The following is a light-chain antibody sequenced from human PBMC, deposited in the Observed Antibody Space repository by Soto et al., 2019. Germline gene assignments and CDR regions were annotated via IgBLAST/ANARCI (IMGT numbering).Light chain of an antibody. CDR1: QGIGSY. J-gene: IGKJ4*01. CDR3: HQLNNYPLT. CDR2: AAS. Sequence: DIHVTQSPSFLSASVADRVSITCRASQGIGSYLAWYQQKPGKAPNLLIYAASTLQSGVPSRFSGSGSGTDFTLTISSLQPEDFATYYCHQLNNYPLTFGGGTKVDI. V-gene: IGKV1-9*01.